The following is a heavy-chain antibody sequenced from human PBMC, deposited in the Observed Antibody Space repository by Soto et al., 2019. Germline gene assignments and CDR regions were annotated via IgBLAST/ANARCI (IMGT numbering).Heavy chain of an antibody. J-gene: IGHJ6*03. V-gene: IGHV3-23*01. D-gene: IGHD3-10*01. CDR2: ISGSDGTT. CDR3: ARGAGYYGSGSYLVYYYYMDV. Sequence: GGSLRLSCAASGFTFSSYAMNWVRQAPGKGLEWVSGISGSDGTTYHADSVKGRFTISRDNSKSTLYLQMNSLRAEDTAVYYCARGAGYYGSGSYLVYYYYMDVWGKGTTVTVSS. CDR1: GFTFSSYA.